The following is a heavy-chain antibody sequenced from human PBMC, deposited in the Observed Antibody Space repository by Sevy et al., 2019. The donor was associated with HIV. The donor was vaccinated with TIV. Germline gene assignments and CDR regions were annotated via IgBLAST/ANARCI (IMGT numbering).Heavy chain of an antibody. Sequence: GGSLRLSCAASGFTFSYYTMKWVRQAPGKGLEWVSSISSGSSYISYGESVNGRFTISRDNAKNSLFLQMNSLRAEDTAVYYCARSLDYYDSSGANDYWGQGTLVTVSS. CDR1: GFTFSYYT. J-gene: IGHJ4*02. CDR2: ISSGSSYI. V-gene: IGHV3-21*01. D-gene: IGHD3-22*01. CDR3: ARSLDYYDSSGANDY.